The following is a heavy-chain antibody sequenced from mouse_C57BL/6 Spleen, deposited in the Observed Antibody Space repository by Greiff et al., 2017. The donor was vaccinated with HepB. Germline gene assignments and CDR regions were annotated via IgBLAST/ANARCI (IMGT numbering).Heavy chain of an antibody. Sequence: EVKLVESGGGLVKPGGSLKLSCAASGFTFSSYAMSWVRQTPEKRLEWVATISDGGSYTYYPDNVKGRFTISRDNAKNNLYLQMSHLKSEDTAMYYCARTTGNYYAMDYWGQGTSVTVSS. CDR1: GFTFSSYA. V-gene: IGHV5-4*03. CDR3: ARTTGNYYAMDY. J-gene: IGHJ4*01. CDR2: ISDGGSYT. D-gene: IGHD2-12*01.